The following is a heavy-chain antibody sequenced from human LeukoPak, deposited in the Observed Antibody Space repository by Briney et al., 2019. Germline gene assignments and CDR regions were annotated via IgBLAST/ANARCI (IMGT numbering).Heavy chain of an antibody. V-gene: IGHV6-1*01. CDR1: GDSVSSNTAA. CDR2: TYYRSKWYY. D-gene: IGHD2-15*01. J-gene: IGHJ6*02. Sequence: SQTLSLTCAISGDSVSSNTAAWNWVRQSPSRGLEWLGRTYYRSKWYYDYATYVSSRIAINPDTSKNLFSLQLNSVTPEDTAVYYCARDPGYYYAMDVWGQGTTVTVSS. CDR3: ARDPGYYYAMDV.